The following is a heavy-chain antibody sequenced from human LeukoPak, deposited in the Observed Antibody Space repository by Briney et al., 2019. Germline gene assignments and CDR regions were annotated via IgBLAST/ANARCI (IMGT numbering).Heavy chain of an antibody. CDR2: IYSGGST. CDR1: GFTVSSNY. CDR3: ASEAVTRNYFDY. Sequence: TGRSLGLSCAASGFTVSSNYMNWVSQAPGKGREWVSVIYSGGSTYYSDSVKGRFTISRDNAKNTLYLQMNSLRADDTAVYYCASEAVTRNYFDYWGQGTLVTVSS. J-gene: IGHJ4*02. V-gene: IGHV3-53*01. D-gene: IGHD4-17*01.